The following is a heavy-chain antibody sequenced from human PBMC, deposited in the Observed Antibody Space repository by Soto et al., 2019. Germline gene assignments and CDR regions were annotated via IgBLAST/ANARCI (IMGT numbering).Heavy chain of an antibody. D-gene: IGHD5-18*01. CDR1: GGSFSGYY. Sequence: PSETLSLTCAVYGGSFSGYYWSWIRQPPGKGLEWIGEINHSGSTNYNPSLKSRVTISVDTSKNQFSLNLTSVTAADTAAYYCARGTFRGYSYGYYFDYWGQGALVT. V-gene: IGHV4-34*01. CDR3: ARGTFRGYSYGYYFDY. J-gene: IGHJ4*02. CDR2: INHSGST.